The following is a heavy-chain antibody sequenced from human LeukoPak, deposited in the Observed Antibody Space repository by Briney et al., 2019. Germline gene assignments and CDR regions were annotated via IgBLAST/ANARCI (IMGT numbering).Heavy chain of an antibody. D-gene: IGHD7-27*01. CDR1: GYSISTGYYW. V-gene: IGHV2-70*10. CDR3: ARIHMYRTGDPYPPFDY. Sequence: TLSLTCTVSGYSISTGYYWDWIRQPPGKGLEWIARIDWDDDKYYSTSLKTRLTISKDTSKNQVVLTMTNMDPVDTATYYCARIHMYRTGDPYPPFDYWGQGTLVTVSS. CDR2: IDWDDDK. J-gene: IGHJ4*02.